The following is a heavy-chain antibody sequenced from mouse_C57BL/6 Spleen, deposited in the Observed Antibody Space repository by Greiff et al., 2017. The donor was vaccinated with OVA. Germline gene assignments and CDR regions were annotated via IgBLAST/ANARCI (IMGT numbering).Heavy chain of an antibody. J-gene: IGHJ2*01. CDR2: IYPGDGDT. V-gene: IGHV1-80*01. Sequence: QVQLQQSGAELVKPGASVKISCKASGYAFSSYWMNWVKQRPGKGLEWIGQIYPGDGDTNYNGKFKGKATLTAYKSSSPAYMQLSSLTSEDAAVYFCARWGTTGVVGDWGKGTTLTVSS. CDR1: GYAFSSYW. D-gene: IGHD1-1*01. CDR3: ARWGTTGVVGD.